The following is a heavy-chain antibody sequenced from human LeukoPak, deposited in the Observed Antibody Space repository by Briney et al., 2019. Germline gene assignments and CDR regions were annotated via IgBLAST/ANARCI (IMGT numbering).Heavy chain of an antibody. Sequence: GGSLRLSCAASGFTFSSYGMHWVRQAPGKGLEWAAFIRYDGSNKYYADSVKGRFTISRDNSKNTLYLQMNSLRAEDTAVYYCAKDWYYYDSSGYYPRYYYYYMDVWGKGTTVTVSS. D-gene: IGHD3-22*01. CDR1: GFTFSSYG. J-gene: IGHJ6*03. CDR3: AKDWYYYDSSGYYPRYYYYYMDV. V-gene: IGHV3-30*02. CDR2: IRYDGSNK.